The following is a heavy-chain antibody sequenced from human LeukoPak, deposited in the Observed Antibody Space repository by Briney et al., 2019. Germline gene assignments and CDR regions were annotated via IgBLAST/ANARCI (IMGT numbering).Heavy chain of an antibody. D-gene: IGHD3-22*01. CDR1: GFTFSSYG. Sequence: GGSLRLSCAPSGFTFSSYGMHWVRQAPGKGLEWVAVIWYDGSNKYYADSVKGRFTISRDNSKNTLYLQMNSLRAEDTAVYYCARESGYYDSSGYYLGYFDYWGQGTLVTVSS. V-gene: IGHV3-33*08. CDR2: IWYDGSNK. J-gene: IGHJ4*02. CDR3: ARESGYYDSSGYYLGYFDY.